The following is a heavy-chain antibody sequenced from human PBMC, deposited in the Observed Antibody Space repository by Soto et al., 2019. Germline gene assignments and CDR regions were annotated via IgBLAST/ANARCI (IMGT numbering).Heavy chain of an antibody. CDR2: IFSNDDT. D-gene: IGHD2-2*01. J-gene: IGHJ5*02. Sequence: QVTLKESGPVLVKPTETLTLTCTVSGLSLSTGKLGVSWIRQPPGKALEWLAHIFSNDDTSYSTSLRSRVTIAKETSRSQVVLTMTNIEPLDSGTYYCALIMDCSRTDCYLASFDPWGQGTLVTVSS. CDR3: ALIMDCSRTDCYLASFDP. CDR1: GLSLSTGKLG. V-gene: IGHV2-26*01.